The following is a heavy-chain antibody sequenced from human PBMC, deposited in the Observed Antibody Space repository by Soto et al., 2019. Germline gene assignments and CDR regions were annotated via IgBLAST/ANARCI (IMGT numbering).Heavy chain of an antibody. CDR1: GFSLSTRGVG. Sequence: SGPTLVNPTQTLTLSCTFSGFSLSTRGVGVGWIRQPPGKALEWLALIYWDDDKRYSPSLKSRLTITKDTSKNQVVLTMTNMDPVDTATYYCAHRRSTYYYDSTFDPWGQGTLVTVSS. V-gene: IGHV2-5*02. D-gene: IGHD3-22*01. CDR2: IYWDDDK. CDR3: AHRRSTYYYDSTFDP. J-gene: IGHJ5*02.